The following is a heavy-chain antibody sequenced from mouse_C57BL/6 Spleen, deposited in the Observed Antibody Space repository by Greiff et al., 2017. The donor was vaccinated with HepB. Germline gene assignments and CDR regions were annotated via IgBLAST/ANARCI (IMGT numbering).Heavy chain of an antibody. D-gene: IGHD4-1*01. CDR1: GFTFSDYG. V-gene: IGHV5-17*01. CDR2: ISSGSSTI. J-gene: IGHJ1*03. CDR3: ARPLNWDEGYFDV. Sequence: EVMLVESGGGLVKPGGSLKLSCAASGFTFSDYGMHWVRQAPEKGLEWVAYISSGSSTIYYADTVKGRFTISRDNAKNTLFLQMTSLRSEDTAMYYCARPLNWDEGYFDVWGTGTTVTVSS.